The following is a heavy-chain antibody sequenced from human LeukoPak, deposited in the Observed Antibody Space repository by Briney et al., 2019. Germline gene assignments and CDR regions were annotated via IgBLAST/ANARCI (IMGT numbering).Heavy chain of an antibody. D-gene: IGHD5-12*01. CDR2: IYTSGST. J-gene: IGHJ4*02. V-gene: IGHV4-4*07. CDR3: ARSGGYSGYVTN. Sequence: PAETLSLTCTVSGGSISSYYGSWIRQPAGKGLEWFGRIYTSGSTNYNPSLKSRVTISVDTSKNQFSLKLSSVTAADTAVYYCARSGGYSGYVTNCGQGTLVTVSS. CDR1: GGSISSYY.